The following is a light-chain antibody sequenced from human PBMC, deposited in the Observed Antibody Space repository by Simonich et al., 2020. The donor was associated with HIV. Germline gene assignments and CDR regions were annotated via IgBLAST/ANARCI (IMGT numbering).Light chain of an antibody. J-gene: IGKJ2*01. CDR2: LGS. CDR1: QSLLHWNGYKY. Sequence: DIVMTQSPLSLPVTPGEPASISCRSSQSLLHWNGYKYLDWYVQKPGQSPQLLIYLGSHRASGVPDRFSGSGSGTDFTLKITRVEAEDVGFYSCMQGTHWPHTFGQGTKLEI. V-gene: IGKV2-28*01. CDR3: MQGTHWPHT.